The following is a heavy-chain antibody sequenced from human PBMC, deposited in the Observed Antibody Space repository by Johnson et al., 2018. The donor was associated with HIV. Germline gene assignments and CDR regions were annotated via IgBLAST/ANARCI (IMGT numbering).Heavy chain of an antibody. CDR2: ISYDGINK. CDR3: ARAAIVVLPAGAFDI. D-gene: IGHD2-2*01. J-gene: IGHJ3*02. V-gene: IGHV3-30*04. CDR1: GFTFSSYA. Sequence: QVQLVESGGGLVQPGGSLRLSCAASGFTFSSYAMHWVRQAPGKGLEWVAVISYDGINKFYADSVKGRFTISRDKSKKTLYLQMNSLRLEDTAIYYCARAAIVVLPAGAFDIWGRGTMVTVSS.